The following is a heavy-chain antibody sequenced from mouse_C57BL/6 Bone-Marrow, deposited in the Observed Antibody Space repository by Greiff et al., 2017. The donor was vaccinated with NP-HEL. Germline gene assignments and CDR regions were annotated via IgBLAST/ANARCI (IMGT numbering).Heavy chain of an antibody. CDR1: GFNITDDY. J-gene: IGHJ3*01. CDR3: TTFDYDVEFAY. CDR2: IDPENGDT. V-gene: IGHV14-4*01. D-gene: IGHD2-4*01. Sequence: EVQLQQSGAELVRPGASVKLSCTASGFNITDDYMHWVKQRPEQGLEWIGWIDPENGDTEYASKFKGKATITADTSSNTAYLQLSSLTSEDTAVYYCTTFDYDVEFAYWGQGTLVTVSA.